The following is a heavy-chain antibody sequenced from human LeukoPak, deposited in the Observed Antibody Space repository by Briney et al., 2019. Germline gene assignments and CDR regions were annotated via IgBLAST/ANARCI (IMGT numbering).Heavy chain of an antibody. CDR3: ARGSVDIVATPFDY. D-gene: IGHD5-12*01. CDR2: ISSSGVTI. CDR1: GFTFSNYE. V-gene: IGHV3-48*03. J-gene: IGHJ4*02. Sequence: PGVSLRLSCAASGFTFSNYEMNWVRQAPGKGLEWISYISSSGVTIYYADSVKGRFTISRDNAKNSLNLQLNSLRPEDTAVYYCARGSVDIVATPFDYWGQGTLVTVSS.